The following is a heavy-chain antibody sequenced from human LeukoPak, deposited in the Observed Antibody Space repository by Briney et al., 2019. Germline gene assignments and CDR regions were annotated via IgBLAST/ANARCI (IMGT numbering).Heavy chain of an antibody. D-gene: IGHD6-6*01. Sequence: GASVKVSCKASGYTFTGYYMHWVRQAPGQGLEWMGWINPNSGGTNYAQKFQGRVTMTRDTSISTAYMELSRLRSDDTAVYYCAVEYSSSSGGGDLDYWGQGILVTVSS. CDR3: AVEYSSSSGGGDLDY. CDR1: GYTFTGYY. V-gene: IGHV1-2*02. CDR2: INPNSGGT. J-gene: IGHJ4*02.